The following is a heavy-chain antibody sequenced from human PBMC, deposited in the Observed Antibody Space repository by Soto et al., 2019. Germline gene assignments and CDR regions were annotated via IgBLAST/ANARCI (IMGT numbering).Heavy chain of an antibody. V-gene: IGHV3-30*18. J-gene: IGHJ4*02. CDR3: AKDLGGYPLYYFDY. Sequence: SLRLSCAASGFTFSSYGMHWVRQAPGKGLEWVAVISYDGSNKYYADSVKGRFTISRDNSKNTLYLQMNSLRAEDTAVYYCAKDLGGYPLYYFDYWGQGTLVTVSS. D-gene: IGHD3-16*02. CDR2: ISYDGSNK. CDR1: GFTFSSYG.